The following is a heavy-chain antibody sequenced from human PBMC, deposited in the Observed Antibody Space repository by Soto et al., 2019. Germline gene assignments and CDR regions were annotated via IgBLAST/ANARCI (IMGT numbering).Heavy chain of an antibody. CDR2: FDPEDGET. CDR1: GYTLTELS. D-gene: IGHD4-17*01. V-gene: IGHV1-24*01. J-gene: IGHJ6*03. Sequence: ASVKVSCKVSGYTLTELSMHWVRQAPGKGLEWMGGFDPEDGETIYAQKFQGRVSMTEDTSTDTAYMELSSLGSEETAGYYCATGGPTVTRQGAVVWSYYYYMDVWGKGTTVTVSS. CDR3: ATGGPTVTRQGAVVWSYYYYMDV.